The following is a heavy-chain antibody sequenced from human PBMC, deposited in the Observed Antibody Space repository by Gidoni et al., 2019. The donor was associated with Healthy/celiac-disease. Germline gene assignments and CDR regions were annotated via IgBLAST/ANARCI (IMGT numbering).Heavy chain of an antibody. V-gene: IGHV3-7*03. CDR2: IKQDGSGK. D-gene: IGHD5-18*01. CDR1: GFPFSSYW. CDR3: AREGPGYSYAGIPWGLGPQMIDY. Sequence: EVQLVESGGGLVQPGGSLRLSCAASGFPFSSYWMSWVRQAPGKGLEWVANIKQDGSGKYYVDSVKGRFTISRDNAKNSLYLQMNSLRAEDTAVYYCAREGPGYSYAGIPWGLGPQMIDYWGQGTLVTVSS. J-gene: IGHJ4*02.